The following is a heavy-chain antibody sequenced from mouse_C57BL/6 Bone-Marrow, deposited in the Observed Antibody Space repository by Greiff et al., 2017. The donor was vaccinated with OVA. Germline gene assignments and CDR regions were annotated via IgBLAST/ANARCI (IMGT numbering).Heavy chain of an antibody. Sequence: QVQLQQSGAELARPGASVKLSCKASGYTFTSYGISWVKQRTGQGLEWIGEIYTRSGNNYYNEKFKGKATLTADTSSSTAYMELRSLTSEDSAVYFCARLGYYGSSPYWGQGTTLTVSS. CDR3: ARLGYYGSSPY. V-gene: IGHV1-81*01. CDR2: IYTRSGNN. J-gene: IGHJ2*01. CDR1: GYTFTSYG. D-gene: IGHD1-1*01.